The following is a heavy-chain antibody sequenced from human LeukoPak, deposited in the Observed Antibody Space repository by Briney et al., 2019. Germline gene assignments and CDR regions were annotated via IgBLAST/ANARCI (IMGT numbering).Heavy chain of an antibody. CDR2: IYPGDSDT. Sequence: GASLKISCKGSGYSFTNYWIGWVRQMPGKGLEWMGIIYPGDSDTTYSPSFQGQVTISADKSISTAYLQWGSLKASDTAMYYCVRFSDYWGQGTLVTVSS. J-gene: IGHJ4*02. CDR3: VRFSDY. CDR1: GYSFTNYW. V-gene: IGHV5-51*01.